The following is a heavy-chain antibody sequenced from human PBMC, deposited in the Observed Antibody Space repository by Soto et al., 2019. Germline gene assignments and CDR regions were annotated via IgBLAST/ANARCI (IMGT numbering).Heavy chain of an antibody. CDR2: IHGSGGNT. CDR1: GFTFSSYA. V-gene: IGHV3-23*01. D-gene: IGHD4-17*01. CDR3: ARGKDRDTVTTFDY. Sequence: EVQLLESGGGLQRGGGSLSLSCAASGFTFSSYAMNWVRQAPGKGLEWVAVIHGSGGNTYYADSVKGRFTISRDNSENTVYLQMSSLRAGDTAVYYCARGKDRDTVTTFDYWCQGTLVTVSS. J-gene: IGHJ4*02.